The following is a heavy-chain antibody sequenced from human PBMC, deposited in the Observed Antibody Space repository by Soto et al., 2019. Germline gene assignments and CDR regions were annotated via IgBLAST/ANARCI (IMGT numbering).Heavy chain of an antibody. CDR2: HHHTVSP. Sequence: SETLSLTCTVSGGSISMGGYYWSWIRQNPGKGLEWIGYHHHTVSPHPNPPLKSRVTLSVDTYQNHSSLKLTSVNAAETAVYYCARDPAPWGQGALVTVS. CDR3: ARDPAP. V-gene: IGHV4-31*03. CDR1: GGSISMGGYY. J-gene: IGHJ5*02.